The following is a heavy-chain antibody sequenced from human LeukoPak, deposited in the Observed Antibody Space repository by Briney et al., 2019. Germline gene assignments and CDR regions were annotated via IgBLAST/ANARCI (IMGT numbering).Heavy chain of an antibody. V-gene: IGHV4-34*01. CDR3: ASPSPGFDP. J-gene: IGHJ5*02. CDR2: INHSGST. CDR1: GGSFSGYY. Sequence: TSETLSLTCAVYGGSFSGYYWSWIRQPPGKGLEWIGEINHSGSTNYNPSLKSRVTISVDTSKNQFSLRLSSVTAADTAVYYCASPSPGFDPWGQGTLVTVSS.